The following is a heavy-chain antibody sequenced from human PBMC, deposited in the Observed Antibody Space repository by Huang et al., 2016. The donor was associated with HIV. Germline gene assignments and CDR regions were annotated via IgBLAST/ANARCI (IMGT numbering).Heavy chain of an antibody. V-gene: IGHV2-5*02. J-gene: IGHJ4*02. Sequence: QITLKESGPTLVKPTQTLTLTCTFSGFSLNTSGVAVGWIRQPPGKALEWLALIYWDDDKRYRPSLKNRVTINKYTSKNQVVLTMTKLNPVDTATYFCTAGWGGYYPYWGQGALVIVSS. D-gene: IGHD3-3*01. CDR2: IYWDDDK. CDR3: TAGWGGYYPY. CDR1: GFSLNTSGVA.